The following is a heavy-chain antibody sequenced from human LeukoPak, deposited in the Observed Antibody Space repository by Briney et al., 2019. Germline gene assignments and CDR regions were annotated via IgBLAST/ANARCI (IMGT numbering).Heavy chain of an antibody. CDR1: GFIFPDYW. D-gene: IGHD5-24*01. J-gene: IGHJ4*01. CDR3: VRDNAYTFDY. V-gene: IGHV3-74*03. CDR2: IRGDGRAT. Sequence: GGSLRLSCAASGFIFPDYWMHWVRQAPGKELVWVARIRGDGRATTYADSVKGRFTISRDNAKSTLSLQMNSLRAEDTAIYYCVRDNAYTFDYWGQGTLVTVSS.